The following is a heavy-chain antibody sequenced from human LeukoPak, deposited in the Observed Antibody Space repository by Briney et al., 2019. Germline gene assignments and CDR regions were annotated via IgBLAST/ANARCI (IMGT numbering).Heavy chain of an antibody. CDR2: IYYSGST. D-gene: IGHD6-6*01. V-gene: IGHV4-30-4*01. Sequence: PSETLSLTCTVSGGSISSGDYYWSWIRQPPGKGLEWIGYIYYSGSTYYNPSLKSRLTISGDTTKNQFSLRLSSVTAADTAVYYCARGTWSSSIDYWGQGTLVTVSS. CDR1: GGSISSGDYY. CDR3: ARGTWSSSIDY. J-gene: IGHJ4*02.